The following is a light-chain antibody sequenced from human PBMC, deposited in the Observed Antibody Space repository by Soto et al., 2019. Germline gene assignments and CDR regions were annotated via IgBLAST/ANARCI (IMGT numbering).Light chain of an antibody. CDR1: QSISSW. CDR3: QQSYSTP. Sequence: DIQMTQSPSTLSASVGDRVTITCRASQSISSWLAWYQQKPGKAPKLLIYDASSLESGVPSRFSGSGSGTDFTLTISSLQPEDFATYYCQQSYSTPFGGGTKVDI. V-gene: IGKV1-39*01. J-gene: IGKJ4*01. CDR2: DAS.